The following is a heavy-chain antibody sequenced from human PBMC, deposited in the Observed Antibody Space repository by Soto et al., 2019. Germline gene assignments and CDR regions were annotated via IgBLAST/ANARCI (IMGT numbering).Heavy chain of an antibody. D-gene: IGHD3-3*01. Sequence: GGSLRLSCTASGFTFGDYAMSWFRQAPGKGLEWVGFIRSKAYGGTTEYAASVKGRFTISRDDSKSIAYLQMNSLKTEDTAVYYCTRGWLSTIFGVVIPPRYDDYWGREPWSPSPQ. CDR1: GFTFGDYA. J-gene: IGHJ4*02. V-gene: IGHV3-49*03. CDR2: IRSKAYGGTT. CDR3: TRGWLSTIFGVVIPPRYDDY.